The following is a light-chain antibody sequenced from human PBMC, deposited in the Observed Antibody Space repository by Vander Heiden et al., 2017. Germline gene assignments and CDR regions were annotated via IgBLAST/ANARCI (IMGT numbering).Light chain of an antibody. CDR3: QSYDSSLSGNWV. J-gene: IGLJ3*02. CDR2: GNC. CDR1: SANSGGADE. V-gene: IGLV1-40*01. Sequence: SVLTRPRSGSGAPGQGVTMACTARSANSGGADEVHWYQQIPGTAPKLLIYGNCNRPSGVPDRFSGSKSGSSAALATPGLQAENDADDYCQSYDSSLSGNWVFGGGTKLTVL.